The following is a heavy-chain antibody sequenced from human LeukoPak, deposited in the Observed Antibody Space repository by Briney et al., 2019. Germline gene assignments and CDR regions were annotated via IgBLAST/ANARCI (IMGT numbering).Heavy chain of an antibody. J-gene: IGHJ4*02. D-gene: IGHD1-26*01. CDR2: ISAYNGNT. CDR3: ARVVQEGRYYEAYFDY. Sequence: ASVKVSCKASGYTFTSYGISWVRQAPGQGLEWMGWISAYNGNTNYAQKLQGRVTMTTDTSTSTAYMELRSLRSDDTAVYYCARVVQEGRYYEAYFDYWGQGTLVTVST. CDR1: GYTFTSYG. V-gene: IGHV1-18*01.